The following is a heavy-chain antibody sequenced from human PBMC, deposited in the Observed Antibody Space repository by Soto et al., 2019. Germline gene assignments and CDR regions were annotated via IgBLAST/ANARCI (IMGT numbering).Heavy chain of an antibody. CDR2: VSKSDYT. D-gene: IGHD2-2*01. J-gene: IGHJ4*02. Sequence: GGSLRLSCAVSGFYFNNYGINWVRQAPGKGLEWVSSVSKSDYTYHSHQMKGRLHISTDNAKNSVSLQMKRLRAEDTDVYYCAREDSIITPAVSDFWGQGTMVTVSS. CDR1: GFYFNNYG. V-gene: IGHV3-21*01. CDR3: AREDSIITPAVSDF.